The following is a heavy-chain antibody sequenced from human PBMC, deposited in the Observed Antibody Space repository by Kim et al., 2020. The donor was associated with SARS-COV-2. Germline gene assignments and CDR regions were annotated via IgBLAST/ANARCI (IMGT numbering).Heavy chain of an antibody. V-gene: IGHV3-30*18. J-gene: IGHJ4*02. CDR1: GFTFSDYG. D-gene: IGHD4-17*01. Sequence: GGSLRLSCAASGFTFSDYGMHWVRQAPGKGLEWVTHMSYDGTKTYYADSVKGRFAISRDNSKSTGHLQMNSLRADDTAVYYCAKGGHYGDYSLDNWGQGTLVTVSS. CDR2: MSYDGTKT. CDR3: AKGGHYGDYSLDN.